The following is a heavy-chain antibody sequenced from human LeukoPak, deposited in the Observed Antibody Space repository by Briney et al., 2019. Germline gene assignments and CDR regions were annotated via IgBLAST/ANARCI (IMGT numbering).Heavy chain of an antibody. CDR3: ARALDYYGMDV. CDR1: GFTLSSYS. Sequence: GGSLRLSCAASGFTLSSYSMTWVRQAPGKGLEWVSSISSSSSYIYYADSVKGRFTISRDNAKNSLYLQMNSLRVEDTAVYYCARALDYYGMDVWGQGTTVTVSS. J-gene: IGHJ6*02. CDR2: ISSSSSYI. V-gene: IGHV3-21*01.